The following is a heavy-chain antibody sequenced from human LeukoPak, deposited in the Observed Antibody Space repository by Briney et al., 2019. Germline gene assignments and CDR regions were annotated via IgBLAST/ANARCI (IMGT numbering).Heavy chain of an antibody. CDR2: ISGSGGST. V-gene: IGHV3-23*01. D-gene: IGHD3-22*01. CDR1: GFTFSSYA. Sequence: GGSLRLSCAASGFTFSSYAMSWVRQAPGKGLEWVSAISGSGGSTYYADSVKGRFTISRDNSKNTLYLQMSSLRAEDTAVYYCASIMIVVVRVFDYWGQGTLVTVSS. J-gene: IGHJ4*02. CDR3: ASIMIVVVRVFDY.